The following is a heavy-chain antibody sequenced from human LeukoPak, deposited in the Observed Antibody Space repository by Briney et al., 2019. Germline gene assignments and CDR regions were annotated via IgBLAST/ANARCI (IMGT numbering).Heavy chain of an antibody. CDR2: ISAYNGNT. J-gene: IGHJ4*02. D-gene: IGHD2-2*01. CDR3: AGSSTSAKGSGYQLLWNY. CDR1: GYTFTSYG. Sequence: ASVKVSCKASGYTFTSYGISWVRQAPGQGLEWMGWISAYNGNTSYAQKLQGRVTMSTDTSTSTAYMELRSLRSDDTAVYYCAGSSTSAKGSGYQLLWNYWGQGTLVTVSS. V-gene: IGHV1-18*01.